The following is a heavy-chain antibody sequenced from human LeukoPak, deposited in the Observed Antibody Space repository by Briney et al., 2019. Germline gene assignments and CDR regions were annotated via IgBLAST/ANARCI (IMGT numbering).Heavy chain of an antibody. CDR2: ISAYNANT. J-gene: IGHJ4*02. CDR3: ARTYYYNSRSFDY. V-gene: IGHV1-18*01. Sequence: ASVKVSCKASGYTFTNYGISWVRQAPGQGLEWKGWISAYNANTNYAQKLQGRVTMTTDTSTSTAYMELRSLRSDDTAVYYCARTYYYNSRSFDYWGQGTLVTVSS. D-gene: IGHD3-22*01. CDR1: GYTFTNYG.